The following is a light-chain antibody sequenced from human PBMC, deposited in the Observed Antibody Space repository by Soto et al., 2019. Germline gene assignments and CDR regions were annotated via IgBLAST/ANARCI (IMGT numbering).Light chain of an antibody. CDR3: QQYNNWPRT. CDR2: GAS. Sequence: EIEMTQSPATLSVSPGERATLSCRASQSVSSSLAWYQQKPGQAPRLLIYGASTRATGIPARFSGSGSGTEFTLTLSSLQPEEFGIYYCQQYNNWPRTFGQGTKVDIK. CDR1: QSVSSS. V-gene: IGKV3-15*01. J-gene: IGKJ1*01.